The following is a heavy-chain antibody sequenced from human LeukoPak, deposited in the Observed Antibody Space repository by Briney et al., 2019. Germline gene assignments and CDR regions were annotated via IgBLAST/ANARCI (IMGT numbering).Heavy chain of an antibody. CDR1: GYTFTGYY. CDR3: ARESYYDSSGYYDNYYYYYYMDV. D-gene: IGHD3-22*01. J-gene: IGHJ6*03. Sequence: ASVKVSCKASGYTFTGYYMHWVRQAPGQGLEWMGWINPNSGGTNYAQKFQGRVTMTRDTSISTAYMELSRLRSDDTAVYYCARESYYDSSGYYDNYYYYYYMDVWGKGTTVTVSS. V-gene: IGHV1-2*02. CDR2: INPNSGGT.